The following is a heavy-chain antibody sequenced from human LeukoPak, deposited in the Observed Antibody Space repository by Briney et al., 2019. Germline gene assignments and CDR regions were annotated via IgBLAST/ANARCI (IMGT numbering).Heavy chain of an antibody. CDR2: ISAYNGNT. J-gene: IGHJ4*02. Sequence: ASVKVSCKASGYPFTSYGISWVRQAPGQGLEWMGWISAYNGNTNYAQKLQGRVTMTTDTATSTAYMELRSLRSDDTAVYYCARDRRGYSYGPRVTFDYWGQGTLVTVSS. V-gene: IGHV1-18*01. CDR3: ARDRRGYSYGPRVTFDY. D-gene: IGHD5-18*01. CDR1: GYPFTSYG.